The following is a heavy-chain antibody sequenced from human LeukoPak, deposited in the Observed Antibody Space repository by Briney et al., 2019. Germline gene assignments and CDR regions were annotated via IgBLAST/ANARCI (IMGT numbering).Heavy chain of an antibody. D-gene: IGHD6-19*01. J-gene: IGHJ5*02. CDR2: ISSSSSYI. Sequence: GGSLRLSCAASGFTFSSYSMNWVRQAPGKGLEWVSSISSSSSYIYHADSVKGRFTISRDNAKNSLYLQMNSLRAEDTAVYYCARVNSGYSSGWYLDWFDPWGQGTLVTVSS. CDR1: GFTFSSYS. CDR3: ARVNSGYSSGWYLDWFDP. V-gene: IGHV3-21*01.